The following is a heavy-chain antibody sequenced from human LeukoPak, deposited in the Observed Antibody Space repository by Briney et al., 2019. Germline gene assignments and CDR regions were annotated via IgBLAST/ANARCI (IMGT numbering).Heavy chain of an antibody. Sequence: GGSLRLSCAASGFTFSRYSMNWVRQAPGKGLEWVSYISSGSSTIYYADSVKGRFTISRDNAKNSLFLQMNSLRDEDTAVYYCARDRPYYDSSGYYRDYWGQGTLVTVSS. V-gene: IGHV3-48*02. CDR3: ARDRPYYDSSGYYRDY. D-gene: IGHD3-22*01. CDR2: ISSGSSTI. J-gene: IGHJ4*02. CDR1: GFTFSRYS.